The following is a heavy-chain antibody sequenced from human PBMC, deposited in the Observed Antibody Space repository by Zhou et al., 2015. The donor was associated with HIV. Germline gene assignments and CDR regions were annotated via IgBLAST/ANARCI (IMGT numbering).Heavy chain of an antibody. CDR2: IIPIFGTA. Sequence: QVQLVQSGAEVKKPGASVKVSCKASGYTFTSYYMHWVRQAPGQGLEWMGGIIPIFGTANYAQKFQGRVTITADESTSTAYMELSSLRSEDTAVYYCARAGGYTMVRGVNPWYFDYWGQGTLVTVSS. CDR1: GYTFTSYY. D-gene: IGHD3-10*01. V-gene: IGHV1-69*01. CDR3: ARAGGYTMVRGVNPWYFDY. J-gene: IGHJ4*02.